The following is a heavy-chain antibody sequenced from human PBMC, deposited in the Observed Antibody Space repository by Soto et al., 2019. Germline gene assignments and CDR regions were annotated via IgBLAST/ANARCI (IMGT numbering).Heavy chain of an antibody. CDR2: INHSGST. J-gene: IGHJ6*03. CDR1: GGSFSGYY. V-gene: IGHV4-34*01. CDR3: ASLEYSSSSRYYYYYMDV. Sequence: QVQLQQWGAGLLKPSETLSLTCAVYGGSFSGYYWSWIRQPPGKGLEWIGEINHSGSTNYNPSLKTRVTISVDTSKNPFSLKLSSVTAADTAVYYCASLEYSSSSRYYYYYMDVWGKGTTVTVSS. D-gene: IGHD6-6*01.